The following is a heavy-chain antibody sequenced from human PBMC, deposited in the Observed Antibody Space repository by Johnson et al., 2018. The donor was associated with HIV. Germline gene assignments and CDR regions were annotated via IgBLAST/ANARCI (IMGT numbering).Heavy chain of an antibody. CDR2: IYSGGST. V-gene: IGHV3-66*01. J-gene: IGHJ3*02. CDR3: ARDQRNGWNRGAFDI. D-gene: IGHD5-24*01. CDR1: GFSVSSSY. Sequence: VQLVESGGGVVRPGGSLRLSCAASGFSVSSSYMSWVRQAPGKGLEWVSVIYSGGSTFYTDSVKGRFTISRDNSKNTLYLHMNSLRAEDTAVYYCARDQRNGWNRGAFDIWGQGTVVTVS.